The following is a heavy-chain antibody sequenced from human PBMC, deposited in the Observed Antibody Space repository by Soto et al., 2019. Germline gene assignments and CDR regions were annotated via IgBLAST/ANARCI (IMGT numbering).Heavy chain of an antibody. CDR1: GYTFTGYY. Sequence: GASVKVSCKASGYTFTGYYMHWVRQANGQGLEWMGWINPNSGGTNYAQKFQGWVTMTRDTSISTAYMELSRLRSDDTAVYYCARVIDIVATGGNAFDIWGQGTMVTVSS. J-gene: IGHJ3*02. CDR3: ARVIDIVATGGNAFDI. V-gene: IGHV1-2*04. D-gene: IGHD5-12*01. CDR2: INPNSGGT.